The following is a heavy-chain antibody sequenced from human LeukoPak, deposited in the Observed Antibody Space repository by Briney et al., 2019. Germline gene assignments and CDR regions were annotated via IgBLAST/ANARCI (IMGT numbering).Heavy chain of an antibody. Sequence: GGSLRLSCAASGNYWMHWVRQAPGKGLVWVSHINSDGSWTGYADSAKGRFTISKDNAKNTVYLQMNNLRAEDTAVYYCVSFYGTNWGRGTLVTVSS. CDR3: VSFYGTN. V-gene: IGHV3-74*01. CDR2: INSDGSWT. J-gene: IGHJ4*02. CDR1: GNYW. D-gene: IGHD2-2*01.